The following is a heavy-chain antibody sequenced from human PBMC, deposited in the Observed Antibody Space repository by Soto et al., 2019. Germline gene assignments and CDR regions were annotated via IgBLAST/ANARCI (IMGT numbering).Heavy chain of an antibody. CDR3: VHSPLGQLLLYFDF. Sequence: QITLKESGPTLVKPTQTLTLTCTFSGFSLTTSGVGVGWIRQPPGKALEWLALIYWDDEKRSSRSLKSRLSITQGTSNSQVVLTMTNMDPADTATYFCVHSPLGQLLLYFDFWGQGTLVTVSS. J-gene: IGHJ4*02. V-gene: IGHV2-5*02. CDR2: IYWDDEK. CDR1: GFSLTTSGVG. D-gene: IGHD1-1*01.